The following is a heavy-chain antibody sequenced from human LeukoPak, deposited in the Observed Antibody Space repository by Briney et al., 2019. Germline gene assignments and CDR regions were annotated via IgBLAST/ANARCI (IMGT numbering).Heavy chain of an antibody. Sequence: SETLSLTCTVSGGSISSYYWSWIRQPPGKGLEWIGYIYYSGSTNYNPSLKSRVTISVDTSKNQFSLKLSSVTAAGTAVYYCARRQPNTSHFDPWGQGTQVTVSS. CDR3: ARRQPNTSHFDP. CDR2: IYYSGST. CDR1: GGSISSYY. V-gene: IGHV4-59*08. D-gene: IGHD1-1*01. J-gene: IGHJ5*02.